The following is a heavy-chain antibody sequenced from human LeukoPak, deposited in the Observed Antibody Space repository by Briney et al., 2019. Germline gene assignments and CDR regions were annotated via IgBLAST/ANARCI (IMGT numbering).Heavy chain of an antibody. J-gene: IGHJ5*02. V-gene: IGHV4-34*01. CDR1: GGSFSGYY. CDR2: INHSGST. CDR3: ARGSSYVWGSYRRFDP. Sequence: SETLSLTCAVYGGSFSGYYWSWIRQPPGKGLEWIGEINHSGSTNYNPSLKSRVTISVDTSKNQFSLKLGSVTAADTAVYYCARGSSYVWGSYRRFDPWGQGTLVTVSS. D-gene: IGHD3-16*02.